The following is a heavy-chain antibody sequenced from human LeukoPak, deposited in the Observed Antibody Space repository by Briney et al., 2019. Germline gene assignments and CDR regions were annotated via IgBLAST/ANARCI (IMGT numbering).Heavy chain of an antibody. Sequence: SETLSLTCTVSGGSISSSSYYWSWIRQPPGKGLEWIGYIYYSGSTNYNPSLKSRVTISVDTSKNQFSLKLSSVTAADTAVYYCARVYYDYVWGSYRYGVFDYWGQGTLVTVSS. CDR1: GGSISSSSYY. CDR2: IYYSGST. J-gene: IGHJ4*02. V-gene: IGHV4-61*01. D-gene: IGHD3-16*02. CDR3: ARVYYDYVWGSYRYGVFDY.